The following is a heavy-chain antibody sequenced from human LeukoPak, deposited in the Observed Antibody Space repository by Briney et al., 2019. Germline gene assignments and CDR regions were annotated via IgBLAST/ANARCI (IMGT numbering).Heavy chain of an antibody. J-gene: IGHJ4*02. CDR1: GGSITTTNW. CDR2: VSLEGLT. V-gene: IGHV4-4*02. D-gene: IGHD3-10*01. Sequence: PSRTLSLTCGVSGGSITTTNWWTCVRQFPGQGLQWIGEVSLEGLTNYNPSLSSRVTISLDRAKNHLSLHLSSVTAADTAVYYCASSGNSDFDYWGQGTLVTVSS. CDR3: ASSGNSDFDY.